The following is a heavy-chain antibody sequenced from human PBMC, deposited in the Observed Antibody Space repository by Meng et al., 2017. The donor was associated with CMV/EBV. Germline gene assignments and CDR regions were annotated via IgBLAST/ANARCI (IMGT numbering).Heavy chain of an antibody. Sequence: ASVKVSCKASRYTFTSYDINWVRQATGQGLEWMGWMNPNSGNTGYAQKFQGRVTITRNTSISTAYMELSSLRSEDTAVYYCARGPISPRYCSSTSCRYWFDPWGQGTLVTVSS. CDR2: MNPNSGNT. D-gene: IGHD2-2*01. CDR1: RYTFTSYD. J-gene: IGHJ5*02. V-gene: IGHV1-8*03. CDR3: ARGPISPRYCSSTSCRYWFDP.